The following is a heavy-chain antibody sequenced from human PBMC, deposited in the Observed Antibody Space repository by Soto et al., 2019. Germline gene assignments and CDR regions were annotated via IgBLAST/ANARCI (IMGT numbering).Heavy chain of an antibody. CDR1: GGTFSSYA. J-gene: IGHJ4*02. CDR2: IIPIFGTA. V-gene: IGHV1-69*06. CDR3: ARDRPRGGEIDY. D-gene: IGHD3-16*01. Sequence: QVQLVQSGAEVKKPGSSVKVSCKASGGTFSSYAISWVRQAPGQGLEWMGGIIPIFGTANYAQKFQGRVTITADKPTSKAYMELSSLRSEDTAVYYCARDRPRGGEIDYWGQGTLVTVSS.